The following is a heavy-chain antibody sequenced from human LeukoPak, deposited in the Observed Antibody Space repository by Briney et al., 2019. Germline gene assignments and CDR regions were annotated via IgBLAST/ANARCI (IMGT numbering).Heavy chain of an antibody. V-gene: IGHV1-24*01. J-gene: IGHJ4*02. Sequence: ASVKVSCKVSGYTLTELSMHWVRQAPGKGLEWMGGFDPEDGETIYAQKFQGRVTMTEDTSTDTAYMELSSLRSEDTAVYYCATAHDWFREFHYWGQGTLVTVSS. CDR2: FDPEDGET. CDR1: GYTLTELS. D-gene: IGHD3-10*01. CDR3: ATAHDWFREFHY.